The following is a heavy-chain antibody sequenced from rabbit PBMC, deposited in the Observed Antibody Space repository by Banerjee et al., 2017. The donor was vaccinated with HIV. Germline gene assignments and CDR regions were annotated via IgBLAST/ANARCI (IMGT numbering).Heavy chain of an antibody. V-gene: IGHV1S45*01. D-gene: IGHD4-1*01. CDR2: IYTGSSGTT. CDR1: GFSFSSSYY. CDR3: ARDLAGVIGWNFNL. Sequence: QEQLVESGGGLVQPEGSLTLTCTASGFSFSSSYYMCWVRQAPGKGLEWIACIYTGSSGTTYYASWAKGRFTISKTSSTTVTLQMTSLTAADMATYFCARDLAGVIGWNFNLWGPGTLVTVS. J-gene: IGHJ4*01.